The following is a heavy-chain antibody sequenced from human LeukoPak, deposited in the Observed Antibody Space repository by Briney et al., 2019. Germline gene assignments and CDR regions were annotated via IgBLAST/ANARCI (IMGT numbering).Heavy chain of an antibody. J-gene: IGHJ5*02. V-gene: IGHV1-2*02. CDR1: GYTFTGYY. D-gene: IGHD3-10*01. CDR2: INPNSGGT. CDR3: ARDVLYGSGSYEWFDP. Sequence: SVKVSCKASGYTFTGYYMHWVRQAPGQGLEWMGWINPNSGGTNYAQKFQGRVTMTRDTSISTAYMELSRLRSDDTAVYYCARDVLYGSGSYEWFDPWGQGTLVTVSS.